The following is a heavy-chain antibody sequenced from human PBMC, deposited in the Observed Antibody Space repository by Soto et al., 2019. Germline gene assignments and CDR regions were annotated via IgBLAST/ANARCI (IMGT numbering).Heavy chain of an antibody. CDR1: GFSIKTYS. J-gene: IGHJ4*02. CDR2: ISSSGSHI. CDR3: TIDEAAYSSSWHDF. V-gene: IGHV3-21*02. D-gene: IGHD6-19*01. Sequence: DVQLVESGGGLVKPGGSLRLSCSASGFSIKTYSMNWVRQAPGKGLEWVSAISSSGSHIYYADAVKGRFTISRDNANNEVFLQMNSLSAEDTAMYYCTIDEAAYSSSWHDFWGQGTLVAVSS.